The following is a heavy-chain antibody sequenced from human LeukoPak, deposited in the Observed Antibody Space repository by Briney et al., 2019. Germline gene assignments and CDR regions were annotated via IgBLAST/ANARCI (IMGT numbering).Heavy chain of an antibody. CDR1: GFIFSSFP. D-gene: IGHD6-13*01. V-gene: IGHV3-30-3*01. CDR2: ISYDGGNN. CDR3: AKALYSSPSLGNYYYYYGMDV. Sequence: GGSLRLSCAASGFIFSSFPMHWVRQAPGKGLEWVAVISYDGGNNYYADSVKGRFTISRDNSKNTLYLQMNSLRAEDTAVYYCAKALYSSPSLGNYYYYYGMDVWGQGTTVTVSS. J-gene: IGHJ6*02.